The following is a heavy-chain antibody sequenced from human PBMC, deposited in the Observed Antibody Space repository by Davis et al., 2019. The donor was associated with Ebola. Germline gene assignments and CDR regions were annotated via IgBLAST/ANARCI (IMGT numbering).Heavy chain of an antibody. D-gene: IGHD3-10*01. CDR1: GGSISSSSYY. Sequence: MPSETLSLTCTVSGGSISSSSYYWGWIRQPPGKGLEWIGEINHSGSTNYNPSLKSRVTISVDTSKNQFSLKLSSVTAADTAVYYCARGDSWIFGEGLDYWGQGTLVTVSS. CDR2: INHSGST. J-gene: IGHJ4*02. CDR3: ARGDSWIFGEGLDY. V-gene: IGHV4-39*07.